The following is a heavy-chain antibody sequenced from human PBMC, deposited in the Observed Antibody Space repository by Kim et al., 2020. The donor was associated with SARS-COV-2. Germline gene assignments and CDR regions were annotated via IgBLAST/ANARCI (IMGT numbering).Heavy chain of an antibody. CDR2: ISGDSGNT. V-gene: IGHV1-3*01. CDR3: ATNKIGPFSRSNCYFDY. CDR1: GYTFTSYN. D-gene: IGHD2-2*01. J-gene: IGHJ4*03. Sequence: ASVKVSCKASGYTFTSYNMHWVRQAPGQRLEWMGWISGDSGNTKYSQKFQGRVTFTRDTSATTAYMELSSLRSEDTAVFYCATNKIGPFSRSNCYFDYW.